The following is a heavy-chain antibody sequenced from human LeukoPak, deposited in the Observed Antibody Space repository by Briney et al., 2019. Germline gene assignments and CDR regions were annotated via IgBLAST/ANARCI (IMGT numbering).Heavy chain of an antibody. CDR1: GLTVTDNY. CDR3: ARTNTVYGGFDY. Sequence: GGSLRLSCAASGLTVTDNYFSWVRQAPGKGLDWVSVIFPDGRTYHADSVKGRFTISRDRPKNTLLLRMNSLRADDTALYHCARTNTVYGGFDYWGQGILVTVSS. J-gene: IGHJ4*02. V-gene: IGHV3-53*01. D-gene: IGHD2/OR15-2a*01. CDR2: IFPDGRT.